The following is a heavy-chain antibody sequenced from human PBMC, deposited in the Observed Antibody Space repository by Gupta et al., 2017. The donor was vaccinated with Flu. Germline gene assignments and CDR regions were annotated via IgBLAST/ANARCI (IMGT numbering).Heavy chain of an antibody. D-gene: IGHD3-22*01. CDR2: IIPKFDTP. CDR1: GGTFSSNA. CDR3: ARDYDGTGTYYYYCFGMDV. V-gene: IGHV1-69*06. Sequence: QVQLVQSGAEVKKPGSSVKVSCKASGGTFSSNAISWVRQAPGQGLEWMGGIIPKFDTPNYAQKFQGKVTITADKSTSTAYMELSSLRSEDTAVYYCARDYDGTGTYYYYCFGMDVWGQGTTVTVSS. J-gene: IGHJ6*02.